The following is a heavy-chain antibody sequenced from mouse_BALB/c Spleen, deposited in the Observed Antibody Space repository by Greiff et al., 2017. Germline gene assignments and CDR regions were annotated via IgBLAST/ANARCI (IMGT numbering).Heavy chain of an antibody. Sequence: QQPGSELVRPGASVKLSCKASGYTFTSYWMHWVKQRPGQGLEWIGNIYPGSGSTNYDEKFKSKATLTVDTSSSTAYMQLSSLTSEDSAVYYCTRDDYYGSGYWGQGTTLTVSS. V-gene: IGHV1S22*01. CDR2: IYPGSGST. J-gene: IGHJ2*01. CDR1: GYTFTSYW. CDR3: TRDDYYGSGY. D-gene: IGHD1-1*01.